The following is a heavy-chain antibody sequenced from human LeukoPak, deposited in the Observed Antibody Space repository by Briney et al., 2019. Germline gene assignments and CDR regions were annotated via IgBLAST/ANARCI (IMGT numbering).Heavy chain of an antibody. CDR1: GGSISSYY. V-gene: IGHV4-59*01. J-gene: IGHJ5*02. CDR3: ARELAAAATRSHWFDP. D-gene: IGHD6-13*01. CDR2: IYYSGST. Sequence: SETLSLTCTVSGGSISSYYWSWIRQPPGKGLEWIGYIYYSGSTNYNPSLKSRVTISVDTSKNQFSLKLSSVTAADTAVYYCARELAAAATRSHWFDPWGQGTLVTVSS.